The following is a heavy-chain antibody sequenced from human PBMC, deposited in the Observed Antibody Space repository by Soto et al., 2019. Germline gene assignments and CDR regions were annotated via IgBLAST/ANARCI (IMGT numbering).Heavy chain of an antibody. CDR2: ISAYNGNT. V-gene: IGHV1-18*01. CDR1: GYTYTSCG. D-gene: IGHD3-3*01. J-gene: IGHJ4*02. Sequence: ASVKASCKASGYTYTSCGSSCVQQANGQRLEWMGWISAYNGNTNYAQKLQGRFTMTTDTSTSTAYMALRSLISADTAVYYCACDLEFLIFGVVHAGPAYWGQGTLATVSS. CDR3: ACDLEFLIFGVVHAGPAY.